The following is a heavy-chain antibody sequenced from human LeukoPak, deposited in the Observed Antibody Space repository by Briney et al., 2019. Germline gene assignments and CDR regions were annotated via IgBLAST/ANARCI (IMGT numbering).Heavy chain of an antibody. CDR1: GYTFTSYA. CDR3: ARGCCSGGSCNFDY. D-gene: IGHD2-15*01. V-gene: IGHV1-18*01. J-gene: IGHJ4*02. CDR2: ISAYNGNT. Sequence: ASVKVSCKASGYTFTSYAMNWVRQAPGQGLEWMGWISAYNGNTNYAQKLQGRVTMTTDTSTSTAYMELRSLRSDDTAVYYCARGCCSGGSCNFDYWGQGTLVTVSS.